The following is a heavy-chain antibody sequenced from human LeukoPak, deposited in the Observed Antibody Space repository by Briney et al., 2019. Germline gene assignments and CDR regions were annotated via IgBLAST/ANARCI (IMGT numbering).Heavy chain of an antibody. CDR3: ARDRYSYGSILGY. J-gene: IGHJ4*02. V-gene: IGHV1-46*01. Sequence: GASVKVSCKAFGYTFTSNYMYWVRQAPGQGLEWMGIINPSGGSTSYAQKFQGRVTMTRDMSTSTVYMELSSLRSEDTAVYYCARDRYSYGSILGYWGQGTLVTVSS. CDR2: INPSGGST. CDR1: GYTFTSNY. D-gene: IGHD5-18*01.